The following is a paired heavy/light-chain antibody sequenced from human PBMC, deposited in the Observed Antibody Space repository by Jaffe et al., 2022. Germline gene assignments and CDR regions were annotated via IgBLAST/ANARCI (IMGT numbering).Light chain of an antibody. CDR3: LQGGGT. Sequence: AIQMTQSPSSLSASVGDRVTITCRASQGIRNDLGWYQQKPGKAPKLLIYAASSLQSGVPSRFSGSGSGTDFTLTISSLQPEDFATYYCLQGGGTFGQGTKVEIK. CDR2: AAS. J-gene: IGKJ1*01. CDR1: QGIRND. V-gene: IGKV1-6*01.
Heavy chain of an antibody. Sequence: EVQLVESGGGLVQPGGSLRLSCAASAFTFSSYWMHWVRQAPGKGLVWVSRINSDGSSTTYADSVKGRFTISRDNAKNTLYLQMNSLRAEDTAVYYCARVNYEVQYYYGSGSYWSYYFDYWGQGTLVTVSS. D-gene: IGHD3-10*01. CDR3: ARVNYEVQYYYGSGSYWSYYFDY. J-gene: IGHJ4*02. CDR1: AFTFSSYW. V-gene: IGHV3-74*01. CDR2: INSDGSST.